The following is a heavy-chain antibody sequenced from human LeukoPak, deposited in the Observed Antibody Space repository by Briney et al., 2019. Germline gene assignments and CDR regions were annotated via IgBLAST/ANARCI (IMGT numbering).Heavy chain of an antibody. CDR2: IVPIFGTA. Sequence: SVKVSCKASGGTFSSYAFSWVRQAPGQGLEWMGGIVPIFGTANYAQKFQGRVTTTTDESTSTAYMELSSLRSEDTAVYYCARGSVTIFGGGTSWPMDVWGKGTTVTVSS. J-gene: IGHJ6*03. D-gene: IGHD3-3*01. V-gene: IGHV1-69*05. CDR1: GGTFSSYA. CDR3: ARGSVTIFGGGTSWPMDV.